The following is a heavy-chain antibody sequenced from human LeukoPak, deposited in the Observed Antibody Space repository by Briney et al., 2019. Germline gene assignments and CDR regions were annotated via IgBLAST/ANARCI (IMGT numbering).Heavy chain of an antibody. J-gene: IGHJ3*02. D-gene: IGHD6-19*01. Sequence: SETLSLTCAVSGGTISSGGYSWSWIRQRPGKGLKWVGSIYFSVGTSYNTSLKSRVTISVNTSKNQFSLTLSSVTAAVTSVYYCARHLRYSCGWKPNDAFDIWGQGTMVTVSS. CDR3: ARHLRYSCGWKPNDAFDI. V-gene: IGHV4-39*01. CDR2: IYFSVGT. CDR1: GGTISSGGYS.